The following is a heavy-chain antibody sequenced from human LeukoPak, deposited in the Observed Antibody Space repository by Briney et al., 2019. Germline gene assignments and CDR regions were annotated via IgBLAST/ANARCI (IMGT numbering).Heavy chain of an antibody. J-gene: IGHJ4*02. CDR1: GFTFSSYA. CDR2: ISYDGSNK. Sequence: PGGSLRLSCAASGFTFSSYAMHWVRQAPGKGLEWVAVISYDGSNKYYADSVKGRFTISRDNSKNTLYLQMNSLRAEDTAVYYCAKNGQWEAIDYWGQGTLVTVSS. CDR3: AKNGQWEAIDY. D-gene: IGHD1-26*01. V-gene: IGHV3-30*18.